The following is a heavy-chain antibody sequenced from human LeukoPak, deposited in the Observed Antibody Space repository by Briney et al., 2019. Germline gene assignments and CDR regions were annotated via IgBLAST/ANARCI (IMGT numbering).Heavy chain of an antibody. Sequence: ASVKVPWKASGYTFTGYYMHCVRQAPGQGLYWIELLNPNSGGTNYAQKLQGRVTMTTDTSTSTAYMELRSLRSDDTAVYYCARGGWMVFYGGNTWFDPWGQGTLVTVSS. J-gene: IGHJ5*02. CDR1: GYTFTGYY. CDR3: ARGGWMVFYGGNTWFDP. D-gene: IGHD4-23*01. CDR2: LNPNSGGT. V-gene: IGHV1-2*02.